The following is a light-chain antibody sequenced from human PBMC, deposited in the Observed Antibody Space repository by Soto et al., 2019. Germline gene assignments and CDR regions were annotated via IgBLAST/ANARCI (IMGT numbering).Light chain of an antibody. J-gene: IGKJ4*01. CDR3: LQYGRSLGFA. CDR2: GAS. CDR1: QSVSSNF. Sequence: EIVLTQSPATLSLSPGERATLSCRASQSVSSNFLAWYQEKPGPAPRLLIYGASSRATGIPDRFSGSGSGTDLIHAISRLEPEDFAVYYCLQYGRSLGFAFGGGTKVDIK. V-gene: IGKV3-20*01.